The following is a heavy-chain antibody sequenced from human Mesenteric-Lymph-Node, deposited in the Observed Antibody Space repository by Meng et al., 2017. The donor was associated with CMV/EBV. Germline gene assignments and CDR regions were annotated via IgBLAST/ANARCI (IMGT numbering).Heavy chain of an antibody. D-gene: IGHD1-7*01. V-gene: IGHV1-8*03. CDR2: MNPNSGNT. J-gene: IGHJ6*02. CDR1: GYTFTDYY. Sequence: ASVKVSCKASGYTFTDYYMHWGRQAPGQGLEWMGWMNPNSGNTGYAQKFQGRVTITRNTSISTAYMELSSLRSEDTAVYYCARSPNSAVEELYYYGMDVWGQGTTVTVSS. CDR3: ARSPNSAVEELYYYGMDV.